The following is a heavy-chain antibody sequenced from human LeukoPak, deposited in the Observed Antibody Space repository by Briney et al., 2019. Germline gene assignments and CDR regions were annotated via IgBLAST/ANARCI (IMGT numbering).Heavy chain of an antibody. CDR2: INHSGST. J-gene: IGHJ4*02. D-gene: IGHD5-18*01. CDR3: ARCYLRGYSYGYRY. CDR1: GVSFSGYY. V-gene: IGHV4-34*01. Sequence: SETLSLTCAVYGVSFSGYYWSWIRQPPGKGLEWIGEINHSGSTNYNPSLKSRVTISVDTSKNQFSLKLSSVTAADTAVYYCARCYLRGYSYGYRYWGQGTLVTVSS.